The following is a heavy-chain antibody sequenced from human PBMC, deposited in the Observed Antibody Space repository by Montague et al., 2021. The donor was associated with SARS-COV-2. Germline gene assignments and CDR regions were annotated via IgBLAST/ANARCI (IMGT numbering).Heavy chain of an antibody. Sequence: SLRLSCAASGFTFSSYAMSWVRQAPGKGLEWVSAISGSGGSTYYADSVKGRFTISRDNSKNTLYLQMNSLRAEDTAVYYCAKGPYCSSTSCYARWNWFDPWGQGTLVTVSS. D-gene: IGHD2-2*01. CDR3: AKGPYCSSTSCYARWNWFDP. CDR2: ISGSGGST. J-gene: IGHJ5*02. CDR1: GFTFSSYA. V-gene: IGHV3-23*01.